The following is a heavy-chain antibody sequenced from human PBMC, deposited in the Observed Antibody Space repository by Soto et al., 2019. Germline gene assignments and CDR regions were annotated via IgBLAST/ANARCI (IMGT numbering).Heavy chain of an antibody. Sequence: QVQLQESGPGLVKPSETLSLTCTVSGGSISSYYWSWIRQPPGKGLEWIGYIYYSGRTNYNPSLNNRVTISVDTSKTQCALKLSSVTAADTAVYYCARGYCSSTICYIWDNWFDPWGQGTLVTVSS. CDR1: GGSISSYY. V-gene: IGHV4-59*01. CDR3: ARGYCSSTICYIWDNWFDP. CDR2: IYYSGRT. J-gene: IGHJ5*02. D-gene: IGHD2-2*02.